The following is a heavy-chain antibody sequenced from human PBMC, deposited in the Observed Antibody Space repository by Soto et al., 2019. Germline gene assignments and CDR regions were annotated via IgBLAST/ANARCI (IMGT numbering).Heavy chain of an antibody. CDR1: GFTFSSYG. V-gene: IGHV3-30*18. Sequence: VGSLRLSCAASGFTFSSYGMHWVRQAPGKGLEWVAVISYDGSNKYYADSVKGRFTISRDNSKNTLYLQMNSLRAEDTAVYYCAKGSEWLRFSEYYFDYWGQGTLVTVSS. CDR2: ISYDGSNK. D-gene: IGHD5-12*01. J-gene: IGHJ4*02. CDR3: AKGSEWLRFSEYYFDY.